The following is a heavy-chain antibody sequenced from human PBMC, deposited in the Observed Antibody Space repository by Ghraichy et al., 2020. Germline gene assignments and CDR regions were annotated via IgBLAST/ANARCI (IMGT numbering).Heavy chain of an antibody. CDR2: IYHTGST. J-gene: IGHJ4*02. D-gene: IGHD6-6*01. V-gene: IGHV4-59*02. CDR1: GGSVRSYY. Sequence: SETLSLTCTVSGGSVRSYYWSWIRKPPGRGLEWIAYIYHTGSTNCNPSLKSRVSISLDTSKNHLSLKLTSVTAADTAVYYCARGLRSSSSQGTTFDYWGQGTLVTVSS. CDR3: ARGLRSSSSQGTTFDY.